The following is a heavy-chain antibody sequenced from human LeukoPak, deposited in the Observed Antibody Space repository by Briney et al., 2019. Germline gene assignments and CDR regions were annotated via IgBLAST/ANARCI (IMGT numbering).Heavy chain of an antibody. J-gene: IGHJ4*02. CDR3: ARDRLAAAGSGG. CDR1: GYTFTGYN. V-gene: IGHV1-2*02. Sequence: ASVKVSCEASGYTFTGYNIHWVRQAPGQGLEWMGWINPNSGGTNYAQKFQGRVTMTRDTSINTAYMEVSRLRSDDTAVYYCARDRLAAAGSGGWGQGTLVTVFS. CDR2: INPNSGGT. D-gene: IGHD6-13*01.